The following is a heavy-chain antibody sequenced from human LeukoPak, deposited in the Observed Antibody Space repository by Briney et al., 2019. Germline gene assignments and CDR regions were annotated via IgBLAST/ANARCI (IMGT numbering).Heavy chain of an antibody. CDR3: ARVGVSSSLFFDY. V-gene: IGHV1-2*02. Sequence: ASVKVSCKASGYTFTGYYMHWVRQAPGQGLEWMGWINPSSGGTNYAQKFQGRVTMTRDTSISTAYMELSRLRSDDTAVYYCARVGVSSSLFFDYWGQGTLVTVSS. CDR1: GYTFTGYY. J-gene: IGHJ4*02. D-gene: IGHD6-13*01. CDR2: INPSSGGT.